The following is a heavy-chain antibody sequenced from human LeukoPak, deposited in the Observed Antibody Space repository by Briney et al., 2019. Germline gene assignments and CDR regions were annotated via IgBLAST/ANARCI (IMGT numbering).Heavy chain of an antibody. J-gene: IGHJ4*02. CDR1: GFTFSSYA. CDR3: ARPKESMGATGYFNY. CDR2: ISYAENNK. D-gene: IGHD1-26*01. V-gene: IGHV3-30-3*01. Sequence: GRSLRLSCAASGFTFSSYAMHWVRQAPGKGLEWVAVISYAENNKYYADSVKGRFTISRDNSKNTLYLQMNSLKPEDTAVYYCARPKESMGATGYFNYWGQGTLVTVSS.